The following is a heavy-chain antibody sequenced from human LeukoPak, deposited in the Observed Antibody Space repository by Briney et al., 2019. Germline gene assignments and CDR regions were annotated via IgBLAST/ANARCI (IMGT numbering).Heavy chain of an antibody. Sequence: PSETLSLTCAVSCGPVRGYFCSWIRPSSGKGLGWVGGIYNSGTTNYNPSLNSRVTISEDTSKNQFYLNLSSVTAADTAVYYCARRYYYNLGSFPFDFWGQGTLVTVSS. D-gene: IGHD3-10*01. CDR1: CGPVRGYF. CDR2: IYNSGTT. CDR3: ARRYYYNLGSFPFDF. J-gene: IGHJ4*02. V-gene: IGHV4-34*01.